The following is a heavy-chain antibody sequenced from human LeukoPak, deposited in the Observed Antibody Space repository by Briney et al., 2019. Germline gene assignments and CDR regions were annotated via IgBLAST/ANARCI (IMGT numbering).Heavy chain of an antibody. Sequence: PGGSLRLSCAASGFTFSSYAMGRVRQAPGKGLEWVSAISGSGGSTYYADSVKGRFTISRDNSKNTLYLQMNSLRAEDTAVYYCARRLGELSLFPLWGQGTLVTVSS. CDR1: GFTFSSYA. V-gene: IGHV3-23*01. D-gene: IGHD3-16*02. CDR2: ISGSGGST. J-gene: IGHJ4*02. CDR3: ARRLGELSLFPL.